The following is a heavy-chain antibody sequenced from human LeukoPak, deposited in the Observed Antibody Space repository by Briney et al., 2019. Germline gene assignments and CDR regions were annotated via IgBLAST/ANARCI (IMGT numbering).Heavy chain of an antibody. CDR2: IYYSGST. CDR3: ARYVRGVQFLSDAFDI. CDR1: GDSINSYY. D-gene: IGHD3-10*01. Sequence: SETLSLTCIVSGDSINSYYWSWFRQPPGKGLEWIGYIYYSGSTNYNPSLKSRVTISVDTSKNQFSLKLSSVTAADTAVYYCARYVRGVQFLSDAFDIWGQGTMVTVSS. V-gene: IGHV4-59*01. J-gene: IGHJ3*02.